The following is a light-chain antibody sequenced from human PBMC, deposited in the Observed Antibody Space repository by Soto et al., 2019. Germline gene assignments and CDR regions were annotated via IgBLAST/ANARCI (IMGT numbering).Light chain of an antibody. J-gene: IGLJ1*01. V-gene: IGLV2-14*02. CDR2: EGT. CDR1: SSDVVNDLL. Sequence: QSALTQPASVSGSPGQSITISCTGTSSDVVNDLLVSWYQQQPGKAPKLMIYEGTKRPAGVSDRFSGSKSGNTASLTISGLQAEDEADHYCDSYTSSRAYVFGIGTKVTVL. CDR3: DSYTSSRAYV.